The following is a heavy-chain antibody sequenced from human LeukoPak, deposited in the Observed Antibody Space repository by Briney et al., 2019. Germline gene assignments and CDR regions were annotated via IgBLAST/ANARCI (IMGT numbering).Heavy chain of an antibody. D-gene: IGHD3-16*01. CDR3: AKGGGGGRYHFDY. Sequence: QPGGSLRLSCAASGFTFSSYAMSWVRQAPGKGLEWVSAISGGGGSTNYADSVKGRFTISSDNSKNTLYLQLNSLRAEDTAVYYCAKGGGGGRYHFDYWGQGTLVTVSS. CDR1: GFTFSSYA. J-gene: IGHJ4*02. V-gene: IGHV3-23*01. CDR2: ISGGGGST.